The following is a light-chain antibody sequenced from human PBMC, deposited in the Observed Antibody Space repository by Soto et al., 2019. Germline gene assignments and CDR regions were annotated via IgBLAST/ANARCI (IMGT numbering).Light chain of an antibody. J-gene: IGLJ1*01. CDR2: DVS. CDR3: CSYAGNYYV. CDR1: SSDVGGYNY. V-gene: IGLV2-11*01. Sequence: QSALTQPRSVSGSPGQSVTISCTGSSSDVGGYNYVSWNQQHPGKVPKLMIYDVSKRPSGVPDRFSGSKSGNTASLTISGLQAEDEADYYCCSYAGNYYVFGTGTKLTVL.